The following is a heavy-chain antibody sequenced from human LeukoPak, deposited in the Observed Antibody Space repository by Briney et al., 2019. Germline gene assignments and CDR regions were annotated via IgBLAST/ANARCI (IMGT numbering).Heavy chain of an antibody. Sequence: SETLSLTCAVYGGSFSGYYWSWIRQPPGKGLEWIREINHSGSTNYNPSLKSRVTISVDTSKNQFSLKLSSVTAADTAVYYCARDRPPSDGLRGDYFDYWGQGTLVTVSS. CDR3: ARDRPPSDGLRGDYFDY. V-gene: IGHV4-34*01. J-gene: IGHJ4*02. CDR1: GGSFSGYY. CDR2: INHSGST. D-gene: IGHD3-16*01.